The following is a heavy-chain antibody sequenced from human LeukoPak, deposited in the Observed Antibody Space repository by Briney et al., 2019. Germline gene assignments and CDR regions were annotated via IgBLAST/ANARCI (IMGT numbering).Heavy chain of an antibody. V-gene: IGHV1-18*01. J-gene: IGHJ6*02. CDR3: ARGPTTKPYYYYGMDV. CDR2: ISAYDGNT. D-gene: IGHD1-14*01. Sequence: ASVKVSCKASGYTFTSYGISWVRQAPGQGLEWMGWISAYDGNTNYAQKLQGRVTMTTDTSTSPAYMELRSLRSDDTAVYYCARGPTTKPYYYYGMDVWGQGTTVTVSS. CDR1: GYTFTSYG.